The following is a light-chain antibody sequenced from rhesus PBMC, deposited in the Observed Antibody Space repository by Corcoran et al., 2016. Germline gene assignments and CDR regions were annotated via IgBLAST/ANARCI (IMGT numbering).Light chain of an antibody. CDR1: QGISSW. V-gene: IGKV1S6*01. CDR3: QQGNSHPLT. Sequence: DIQMTQSPSSLSASVGDTVTITCRASQGISSWLAWYQQKPGKAPKLLIYKASSLQSGVPSRFSGNGAGTDFTLPISSLQSEDFATYYCQQGNSHPLTFGGGTKVELK. J-gene: IGKJ4*01. CDR2: KAS.